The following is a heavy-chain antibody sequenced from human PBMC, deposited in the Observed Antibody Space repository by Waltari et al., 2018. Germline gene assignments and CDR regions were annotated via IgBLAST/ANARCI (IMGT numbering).Heavy chain of an antibody. J-gene: IGHJ4*02. CDR3: VREKDLDGGCVFDY. CDR1: GFGFSNYW. D-gene: IGHD3-16*01. Sequence: EVQLVESGGGLVQPGGSLRLSCAASGFGFSNYWMDWVRQVPGKGLVWVARTSKEWRGTAYADSVEGRLPISRDNARGTLHLQMTSLTAEDTAVYYCVREKDLDGGCVFDYWGRGTLVTVSS. V-gene: IGHV3-74*01. CDR2: TSKEWRGT.